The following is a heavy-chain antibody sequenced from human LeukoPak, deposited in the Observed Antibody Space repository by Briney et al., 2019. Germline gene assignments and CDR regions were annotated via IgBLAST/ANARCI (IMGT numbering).Heavy chain of an antibody. CDR1: GLTFSGSS. CDR3: IRSTDGYNVAY. V-gene: IGHV3-73*01. CDR2: IRSKANSYAT. J-gene: IGHJ4*02. D-gene: IGHD5-24*01. Sequence: GGSLKLSCAASGLTFSGSSMHGVRQASGKGLEWGGRIRSKANSYATAHGESVKGRFTISRDDSKDTASLQMKSLKTDDTAVYYCIRSTDGYNVAYWGPGTLVTVSS.